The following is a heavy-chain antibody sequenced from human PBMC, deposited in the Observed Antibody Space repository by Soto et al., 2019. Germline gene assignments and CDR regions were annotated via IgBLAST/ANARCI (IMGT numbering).Heavy chain of an antibody. J-gene: IGHJ6*02. Sequence: GGSLRLSCAASGFTFSSYGMHWVRQAPGKGLEWVAVISYDGSNKYYADSVKGRFTISRDNSKNTMYLEMNSLRAEDTAAYYCAKAIPPPNIVVVPAAMGVYYYYGMDVWGQGTTVTVSS. CDR3: AKAIPPPNIVVVPAAMGVYYYYGMDV. D-gene: IGHD2-2*01. V-gene: IGHV3-30*18. CDR2: ISYDGSNK. CDR1: GFTFSSYG.